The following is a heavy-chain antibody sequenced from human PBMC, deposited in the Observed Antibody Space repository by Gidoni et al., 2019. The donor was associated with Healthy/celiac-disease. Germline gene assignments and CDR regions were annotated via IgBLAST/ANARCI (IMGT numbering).Heavy chain of an antibody. D-gene: IGHD3-16*01. Sequence: QVQLVQSGAAVKKPGSSVKVSCKASGGTFSSYAISWVRQAPGQGLEWMGRIIPILGIANYAQKFQGRVTITADKSTSTAYMELSSLRSEDTAVYYCASTTPGDRLHAFDIWGQGTMVTVSS. CDR2: IIPILGIA. J-gene: IGHJ3*02. CDR1: GGTFSSYA. CDR3: ASTTPGDRLHAFDI. V-gene: IGHV1-69*04.